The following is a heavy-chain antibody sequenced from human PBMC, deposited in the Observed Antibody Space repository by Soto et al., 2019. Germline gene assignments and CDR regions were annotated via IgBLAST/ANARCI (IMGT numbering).Heavy chain of an antibody. CDR2: INAGNGNT. CDR3: ARHSLRHNYYYYGMDV. D-gene: IGHD4-17*01. V-gene: IGHV1-3*01. J-gene: IGHJ6*02. CDR1: GYTFTSYA. Sequence: GASVKVSCKASGYTFTSYAMHWVRQAPGQRLEWMGWINAGNGNTKYSQKFQGRVTITRDTSASTAYMELSSLRSEDTAVYYCARHSLRHNYYYYGMDVWGQGTTVTVSS.